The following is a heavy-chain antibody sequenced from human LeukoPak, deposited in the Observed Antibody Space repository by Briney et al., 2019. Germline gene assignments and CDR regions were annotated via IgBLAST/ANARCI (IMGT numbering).Heavy chain of an antibody. Sequence: ASVTVSCKASGYTFTSHDINWVRQASGQGLEWMGWMNPHSGHTGYAQKFQGRVTMTRNTSINTAYMELYSLRSDDTAVYYCARGVREQLNYYYYGIDVWGHGTAVIVSS. CDR2: MNPHSGHT. CDR1: GYTFTSHD. J-gene: IGHJ6*02. CDR3: ARGVREQLNYYYYGIDV. D-gene: IGHD6-13*01. V-gene: IGHV1-8*01.